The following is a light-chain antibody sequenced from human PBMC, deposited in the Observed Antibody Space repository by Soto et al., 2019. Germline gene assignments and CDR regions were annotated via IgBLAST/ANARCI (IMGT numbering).Light chain of an antibody. CDR3: LHHGSSLWT. CDR2: SVS. Sequence: EMVLTQSPGTLSLSPGDRATLSCRASQSVSSDYLAWFQQKPGQTPGLLIYSVSSRATGIPDRFSGSGSGTDFTLTISRLEPEDFAMYYCLHHGSSLWTFGQGTKVDIK. CDR1: QSVSSDY. V-gene: IGKV3-20*01. J-gene: IGKJ1*01.